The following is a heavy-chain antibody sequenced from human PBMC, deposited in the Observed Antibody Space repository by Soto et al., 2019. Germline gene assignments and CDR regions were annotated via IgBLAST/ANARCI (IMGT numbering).Heavy chain of an antibody. D-gene: IGHD3-22*01. CDR3: AKDAGYYDSSGYYFFMDY. J-gene: IGHJ4*02. Sequence: PGGSLRLSCAASGFTFSSYAMSWVRQAPGKGLEWVSAISGSGGSTYYADSVKGRFTISRDNSKNTLYLQMNSLRAEDTAVYYCAKDAGYYDSSGYYFFMDYWGQGTLVTVSS. CDR2: ISGSGGST. CDR1: GFTFSSYA. V-gene: IGHV3-23*01.